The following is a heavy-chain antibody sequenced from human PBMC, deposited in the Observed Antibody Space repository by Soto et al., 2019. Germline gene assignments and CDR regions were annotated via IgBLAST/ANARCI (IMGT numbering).Heavy chain of an antibody. Sequence: PSETLSLTCTVSGCNIRNSNWWSWVRQPPGKGLEWIGEIYHSGSTNYNPSLKSRVTISVDKSKNQFSLKLSCVTGADTAVYYCAGECVFGERDYNWFDPRGQGTLVTVSS. V-gene: IGHV4-4*02. CDR3: AGECVFGERDYNWFDP. D-gene: IGHD3-10*02. J-gene: IGHJ5*02. CDR1: GCNIRNSNW. CDR2: IYHSGST.